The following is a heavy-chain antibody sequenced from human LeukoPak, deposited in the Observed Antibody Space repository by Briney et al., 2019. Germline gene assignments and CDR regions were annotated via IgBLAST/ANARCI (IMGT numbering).Heavy chain of an antibody. CDR1: GYTFTSYN. V-gene: IGHV1-46*01. D-gene: IGHD3-10*01. Sequence: ASVKVSCKASGYTFTSYNMHWVRQAPGQGLEWMGIIKPSGGSTTYAQKFQGRVTMTRDTSISTAYMELSRLRSDDTAVYYCARTGYYGSGSYYALDYYYYMDVWGKGTTVTISS. J-gene: IGHJ6*03. CDR2: IKPSGGST. CDR3: ARTGYYGSGSYYALDYYYYMDV.